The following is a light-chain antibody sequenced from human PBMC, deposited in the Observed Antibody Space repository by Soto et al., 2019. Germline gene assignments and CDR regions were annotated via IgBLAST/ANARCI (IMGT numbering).Light chain of an antibody. J-gene: IGKJ4*01. CDR3: QQYNDWPPVT. V-gene: IGKV3-15*01. Sequence: VMTQSPATLSMSPGERATLFCRASQSVNSNLAWYQQKPGQAPRLIIFGASTRATGIPVRFNGSGSGTDFSLTIDSLQSEDFAVYYCQQYNDWPPVTFGGGTRV. CDR1: QSVNSN. CDR2: GAS.